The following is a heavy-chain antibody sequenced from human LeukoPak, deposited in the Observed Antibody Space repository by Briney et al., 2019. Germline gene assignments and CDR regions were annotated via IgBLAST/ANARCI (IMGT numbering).Heavy chain of an antibody. CDR3: AKDSSTGGDGDYTFDY. CDR2: ISYDGSNK. D-gene: IGHD4-17*01. V-gene: IGHV3-30*18. Sequence: GGSLRLSCAASGFTFSSYGMHWVRQAPGKGLEWVAVISYDGSNKYYADSVKGRFTISRDNSKNTLYLRMNSLRAEDTAVYYCAKDSSTGGDGDYTFDYWGQGTLVTVSS. J-gene: IGHJ4*02. CDR1: GFTFSSYG.